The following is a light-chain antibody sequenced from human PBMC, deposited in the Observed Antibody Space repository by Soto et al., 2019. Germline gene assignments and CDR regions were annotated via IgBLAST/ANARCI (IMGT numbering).Light chain of an antibody. CDR3: QESYNLHT. Sequence: DIQMTQSPSSLSASVGDRVTITCRASQNMNSYLNWYQQKVGKAPKLLINAASTLQSGVPLRFRGSGSGTDFTLTISSLQPEDFATYYCQESYNLHTFGGGTKVEIK. J-gene: IGKJ4*01. CDR1: QNMNSY. V-gene: IGKV1-39*01. CDR2: AAS.